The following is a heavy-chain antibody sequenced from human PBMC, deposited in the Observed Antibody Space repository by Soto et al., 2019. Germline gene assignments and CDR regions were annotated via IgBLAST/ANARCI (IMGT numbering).Heavy chain of an antibody. J-gene: IGHJ6*02. D-gene: IGHD2-2*02. CDR3: RRGQGAAIGDYYYHGMDV. V-gene: IGHV3-73*02. CDR1: GFIFSGSA. Sequence: EVQLVESGGGLVQPGGSLKLSCTASGFIFSGSAIHWVRQASGKGLEWVGRIRSRANNYATSSAASVKGRFFFSRDDSKNTAYLQMNTLKTEDTAVYYCRRGQGAAIGDYYYHGMDVWGQGTTVTVSS. CDR2: IRSRANNYAT.